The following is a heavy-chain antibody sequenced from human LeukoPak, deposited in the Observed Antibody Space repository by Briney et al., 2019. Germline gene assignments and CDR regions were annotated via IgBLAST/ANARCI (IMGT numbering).Heavy chain of an antibody. J-gene: IGHJ4*02. CDR1: GYAFTIYC. CDR2: IYPVDSDT. D-gene: IGHD4-17*01. CDR3: ARVDTVTSGGGH. V-gene: IGHV5-51*01. Sequence: GKSLRISSKTSGYAFTIYCIGGAGHIPGKGLEWMGIIYPVDSDTRYSPSFQGQVTISADKSISTAYLQWSSLKASGTAMYFCARVDTVTSGGGHWGQGTLVTVSS.